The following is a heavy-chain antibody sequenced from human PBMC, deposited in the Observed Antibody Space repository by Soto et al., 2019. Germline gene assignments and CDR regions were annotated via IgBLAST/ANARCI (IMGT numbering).Heavy chain of an antibody. CDR1: GYTYTTYA. CDR2: MTAYNGNT. Sequence: QVQLVQSGAEVMKPGASVKVSCKASGYTYTTYAISRVRQATGQGLEWMGWMTAYNGNTKYAQKLQGRVTMTTDTSTSTAYMELRSLRSDDTAVYYCARDAPPEDYWGQGTLVTVSS. V-gene: IGHV1-18*01. CDR3: ARDAPPEDY. J-gene: IGHJ4*02.